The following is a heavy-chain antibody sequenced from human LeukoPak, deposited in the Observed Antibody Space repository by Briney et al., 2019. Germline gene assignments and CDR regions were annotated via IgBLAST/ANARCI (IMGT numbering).Heavy chain of an antibody. D-gene: IGHD2-21*01. CDR3: ARGPIDYFDY. CDR2: ISYDGSKR. V-gene: IGHV3-30*03. J-gene: IGHJ4*02. CDR1: GFTFSSYG. Sequence: GGSPRLSCAASGFTFSSYGMHWVRQAPGKGLEWVAVISYDGSKRYYADSVKGRFTISRDNSKNTLYLKMNSLRAEDTAVYYCARGPIDYFDYWGQGTLVTVSS.